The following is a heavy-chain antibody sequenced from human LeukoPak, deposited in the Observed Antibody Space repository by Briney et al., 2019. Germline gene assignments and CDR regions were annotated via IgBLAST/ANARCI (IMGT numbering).Heavy chain of an antibody. D-gene: IGHD2-2*01. J-gene: IGHJ6*03. V-gene: IGHV4-39*07. CDR3: ARDIVVEYYYMDV. Sequence: SETLSLTCSASGGSISSSSYYWGWIRQPPGKGLEWIGSIYYTGSTYYNPSLKSRVTISVDTSKNQFSLKVSSVTAADTAVYYCARDIVVEYYYMDVWGKGTTVTVSS. CDR2: IYYTGST. CDR1: GGSISSSSYY.